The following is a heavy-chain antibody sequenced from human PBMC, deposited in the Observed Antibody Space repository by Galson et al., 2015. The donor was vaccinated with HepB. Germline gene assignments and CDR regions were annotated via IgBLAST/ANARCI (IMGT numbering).Heavy chain of an antibody. V-gene: IGHV3-66*02. Sequence: SLRLSCAASGLSVSDNYMSWVRQTPGKGLEWVSIIYSTGHTYYVDSVRGRFTISRDNSKNALYLQMNSLRAEDTAVYYCAKGRRSAVSSTSYYYYYYMDVWGKGTTVTVSS. J-gene: IGHJ6*03. CDR1: GLSVSDNY. CDR3: AKGRRSAVSSTSYYYYYYMDV. CDR2: IYSTGHT. D-gene: IGHD6-13*01.